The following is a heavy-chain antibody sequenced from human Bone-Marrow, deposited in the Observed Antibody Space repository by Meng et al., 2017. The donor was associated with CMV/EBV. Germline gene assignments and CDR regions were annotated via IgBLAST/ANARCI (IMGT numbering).Heavy chain of an antibody. CDR1: GGSFSGYY. V-gene: IGHV4-34*01. CDR3: ARDRSSGWPGAFDI. J-gene: IGHJ3*02. CDR2: INHSGST. D-gene: IGHD6-19*01. Sequence: SETLSLTCAVYGGSFSGYYWSWIRQPPGKGLEWIGEINHSGSTNYNPSLKSRVTISVDMSRNQFSLDLNSLTPADTAVYYCARDRSSGWPGAFDIWGQGIMVTVSS.